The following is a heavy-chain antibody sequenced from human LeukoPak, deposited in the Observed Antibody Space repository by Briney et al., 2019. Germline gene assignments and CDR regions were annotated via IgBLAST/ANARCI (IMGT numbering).Heavy chain of an antibody. CDR2: IGSRATYI. D-gene: IGHD1-1*01. Sequence: GGSLRLSCAASGFTFSTYTMNWVRQAPGKGLEWVSCIGSRATYIYYADSVKGRFTISRDNSKNTLNLQMISLRAEDTAVYYCAKSYNRWFFDYWGQGTLVTVSS. CDR1: GFTFSTYT. V-gene: IGHV3-21*04. J-gene: IGHJ4*02. CDR3: AKSYNRWFFDY.